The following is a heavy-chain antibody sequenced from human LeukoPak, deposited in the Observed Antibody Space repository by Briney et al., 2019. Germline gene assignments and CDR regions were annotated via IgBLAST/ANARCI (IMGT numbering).Heavy chain of an antibody. J-gene: IGHJ4*02. V-gene: IGHV3-23*01. D-gene: IGHD6-19*01. CDR3: AKDLDRSGSGWPLFDY. Sequence: GGSLRLSCAASGFSFSSSAMTWVRQAPGKGLEWVSGISGSGGSTYDADSVKGRFTISRDNSKNTLYLQMNSLRAEDTAVYYCAKDLDRSGSGWPLFDYWGQGTLVTVSS. CDR2: ISGSGGST. CDR1: GFSFSSSA.